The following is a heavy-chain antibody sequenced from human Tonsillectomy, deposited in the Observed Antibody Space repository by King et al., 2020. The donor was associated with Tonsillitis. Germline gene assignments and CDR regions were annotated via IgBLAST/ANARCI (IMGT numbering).Heavy chain of an antibody. D-gene: IGHD3-10*01. J-gene: IGHJ4*02. V-gene: IGHV3-33*08. CDR2: IWYDGSNK. CDR1: RFPFSSYG. CDR3: ARSMVRGDYFDY. Sequence: VQLVESGGGVVQPGRSLSLSRATSRFPFSSYGMHWVRPAPGKGLERVAVIWYDGSNKYYADSVKGRFTISRDNSKNTLYLQMNSLRAEDTAVYYCARSMVRGDYFDYWGQGTLVTVSS.